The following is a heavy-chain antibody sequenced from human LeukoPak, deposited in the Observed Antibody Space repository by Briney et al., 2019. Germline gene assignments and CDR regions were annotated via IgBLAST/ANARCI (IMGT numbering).Heavy chain of an antibody. J-gene: IGHJ4*02. CDR2: ITNDGSST. V-gene: IGHV3-74*01. CDR3: AKGQWLAGFDY. D-gene: IGHD6-19*01. Sequence: GGSLRLSCAASGLTFSSHWMHWVRQAPGKGLVWVSRITNDGSSTTYADSVKGRFTISRDNAKNMLYLQVNSLRAEDTALYYCAKGQWLAGFDYWGQGTLVTVSS. CDR1: GLTFSSHW.